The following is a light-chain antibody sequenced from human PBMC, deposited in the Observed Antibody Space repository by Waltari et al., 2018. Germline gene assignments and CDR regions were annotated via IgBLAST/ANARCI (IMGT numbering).Light chain of an antibody. CDR3: LLYYGGAQLV. CDR1: TGAVTSGYY. J-gene: IGLJ2*01. CDR2: STS. Sequence: QTVVTQEPSLTVSPGGTVTLTCASSTGAVTSGYYPNWFQQKPEQAPRSLIYSTSNEHSWTPARFSGSLHGGKAALTLSGVQPEDEAEYYCLLYYGGAQLVFGGGTKLTVL. V-gene: IGLV7-43*01.